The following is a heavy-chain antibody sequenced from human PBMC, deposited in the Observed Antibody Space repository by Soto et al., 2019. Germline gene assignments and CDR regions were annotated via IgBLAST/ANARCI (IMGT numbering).Heavy chain of an antibody. V-gene: IGHV1-69*01. CDR2: VIPIFGTP. J-gene: IGHJ6*02. CDR1: GGTFSTYA. D-gene: IGHD2-15*01. Sequence: QVQLVQSGAEVKKPGSSVKVSCKAPGGTFSTYAISWVRQAPGQGLEWMGGVIPIFGTPQYAQKFQGRVTITADASTSTGYRELRSLRSEDTAVYYCARSQGGSSSLDIYYYYYYGMDVWGQGTTVTVSS. CDR3: ARSQGGSSSLDIYYYYYYGMDV.